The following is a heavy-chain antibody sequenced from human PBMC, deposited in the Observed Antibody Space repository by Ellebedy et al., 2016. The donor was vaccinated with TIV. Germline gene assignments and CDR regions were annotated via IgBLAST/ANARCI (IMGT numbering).Heavy chain of an antibody. Sequence: GESLKISCAASGFTFSSYWMHWVRQAPGKGLVWVSHINSDGSRTSYADSVKGRFTISRDNAKNTLYLQMNSLRAEDTAVYYCARPHYDFWSGYYAYYYYDGMDVWGQGTTVTVSS. D-gene: IGHD3-3*01. CDR1: GFTFSSYW. CDR2: INSDGSRT. V-gene: IGHV3-74*01. J-gene: IGHJ6*02. CDR3: ARPHYDFWSGYYAYYYYDGMDV.